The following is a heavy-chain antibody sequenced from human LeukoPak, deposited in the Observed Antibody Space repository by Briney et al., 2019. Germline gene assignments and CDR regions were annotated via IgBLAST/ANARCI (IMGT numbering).Heavy chain of an antibody. Sequence: KPSETLSLTCTVSGGSISSSSYYWGWIRQPPGKGLEWIGSIYYSGSTYYNPSLKSRVTISVDTSKNQFSLKLSSVTAADTAVYYCARVRYGDYKVFDYWGQGTLVTVSS. CDR1: GGSISSSSYY. V-gene: IGHV4-39*07. CDR2: IYYSGST. D-gene: IGHD4-17*01. J-gene: IGHJ4*02. CDR3: ARVRYGDYKVFDY.